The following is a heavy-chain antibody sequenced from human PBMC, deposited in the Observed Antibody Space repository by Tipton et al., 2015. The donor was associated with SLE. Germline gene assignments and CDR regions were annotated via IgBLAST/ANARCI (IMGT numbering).Heavy chain of an antibody. CDR2: INHSGST. V-gene: IGHV4-30-4*01. D-gene: IGHD6-19*01. CDR1: GGSISSGDYY. CDR3: ARRWLVLYYYYGMDV. Sequence: TLSLTCTVSGGSISSGDYYWSWIRQPPGKGLEWIGEINHSGSTNYNPSLKSRVTISVDTSKNQFSLKLSSVTAADTAVYYCARRWLVLYYYYGMDVWGQGTTVTVSS. J-gene: IGHJ6*02.